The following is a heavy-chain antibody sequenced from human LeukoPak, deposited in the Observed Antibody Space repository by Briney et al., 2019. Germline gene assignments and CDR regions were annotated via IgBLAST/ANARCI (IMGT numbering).Heavy chain of an antibody. CDR1: GFTFDDYA. CDR3: ARGVDDLNPGWFDP. J-gene: IGHJ5*02. V-gene: IGHV3-9*01. Sequence: PGGSLRLSCAASGFTFDDYAMHWVRQAPGKGLEWVSGISWNSGSIGYADSVKGRFTISRDNAKNSLYLQMNSLRAEDTAVYYCARGVDDLNPGWFDPWGQGTLVTVSS. D-gene: IGHD1-1*01. CDR2: ISWNSGSI.